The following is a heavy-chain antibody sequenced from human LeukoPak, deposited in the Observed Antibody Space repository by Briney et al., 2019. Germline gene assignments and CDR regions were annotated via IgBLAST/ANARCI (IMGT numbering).Heavy chain of an antibody. CDR1: GFTVSSNY. Sequence: GGSLRLSCAASGFTVSSNYMSWVRQAPGKGLEWVSVIYSGGSTYYADSVKGRFTISRDNSKNTLYLQMNSLRAEDTAVYYCAREGLTIFGVVTETWGQGTLVTVSS. D-gene: IGHD3-3*01. CDR2: IYSGGST. V-gene: IGHV3-53*01. CDR3: AREGLTIFGVVTET. J-gene: IGHJ5*02.